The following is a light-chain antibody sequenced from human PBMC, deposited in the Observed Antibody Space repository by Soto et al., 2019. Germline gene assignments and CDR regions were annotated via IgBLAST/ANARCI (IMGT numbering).Light chain of an antibody. CDR2: RNN. V-gene: IGLV1-47*01. CDR1: SSNIGSNY. Sequence: QSVLTQPPSASGXXXXRVXXXXSGSSSNIGSNYVYWYQQLPGTAPKLLIYRNNQRPSGVPDRFSGSKSGTSASLAISGLRSEDEADYYCAAWDDSLSVLFGGGTQLTVL. CDR3: AAWDDSLSVL. J-gene: IGLJ7*01.